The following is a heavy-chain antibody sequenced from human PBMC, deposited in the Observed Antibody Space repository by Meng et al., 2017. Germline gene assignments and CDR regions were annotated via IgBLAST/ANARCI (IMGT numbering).Heavy chain of an antibody. CDR1: GFTFSSYW. J-gene: IGHJ3*02. V-gene: IGHV3-74*01. D-gene: IGHD2/OR15-2a*01. CDR2: INSDGSST. CDR3: ARVRFTRLLGQTSFPGFDI. Sequence: GESLKISCAASGFTFSSYWMRWVRQAPGKGLVWVSRINSDGSSTSYADSVKGRFTISRDNAKNTLYLQRNSLRAEDTAVYYWARVRFTRLLGQTSFPGFDIWGQGTMVTVSS.